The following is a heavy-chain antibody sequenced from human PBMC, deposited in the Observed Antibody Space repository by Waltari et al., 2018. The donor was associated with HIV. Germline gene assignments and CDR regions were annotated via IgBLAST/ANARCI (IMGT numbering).Heavy chain of an antibody. V-gene: IGHV1-8*02. D-gene: IGHD1-26*01. CDR2: MNPKRGNT. J-gene: IGHJ6*02. CDR3: ARKSSGKGYRYVYYGLVV. CDR1: GYTFINFD. Sequence: QVYLVQSGPEVKRPGASVKISCKAYGYTFINFDVNWVRTAAGQGPGWLGWMNPKRGNTGSPKILRDRVTMTRDVSTAAAYMEMSGATPEDTAIYYCARKSSGKGYRYVYYGLVVWGQGTPVTV.